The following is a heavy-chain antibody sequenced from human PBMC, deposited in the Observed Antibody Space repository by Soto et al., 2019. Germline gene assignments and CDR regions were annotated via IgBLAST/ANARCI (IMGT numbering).Heavy chain of an antibody. V-gene: IGHV1-46*01. Sequence: EASVKVSCKASGYTFTSYYMHWVRQAPGQGLEWMGIINPSGGSTSYAQKFQGRVTMTRDTSTSTVYMELSSLRSEDTAVYYCARDRIAAAGTYYYYYYGMDVWGQGTTVTVSS. CDR3: ARDRIAAAGTYYYYYYGMDV. CDR1: GYTFTSYY. J-gene: IGHJ6*02. CDR2: INPSGGST. D-gene: IGHD6-13*01.